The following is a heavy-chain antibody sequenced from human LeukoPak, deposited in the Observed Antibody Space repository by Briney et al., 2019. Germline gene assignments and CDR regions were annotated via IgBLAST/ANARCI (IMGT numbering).Heavy chain of an antibody. D-gene: IGHD7-27*01. CDR1: GFTFSSYA. V-gene: IGHV3-23*01. J-gene: IGHJ4*02. Sequence: GGSLTLSCAASGFTFSSYAMSWVRQAPGKGLEYISATSSSGDDTLYADSVKGRFTISRDNFKNTLYLQMNSLRAEDTAVYYCAKGQTWASVYFDSWGQGTLVTVSS. CDR3: AKGQTWASVYFDS. CDR2: TSSSGDDT.